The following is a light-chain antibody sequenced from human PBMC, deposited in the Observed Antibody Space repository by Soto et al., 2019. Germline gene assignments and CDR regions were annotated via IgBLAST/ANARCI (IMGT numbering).Light chain of an antibody. CDR1: QVVRGN. J-gene: IGKJ5*01. Sequence: EIVMTQSPATLSVSPGERATLSCRASQVVRGNLAWYQQKPGQSPRLLIYGASARATGIPVRFSGSGSGTEFTLTISSLQSEDFAVYYCQQYNNWPFITFGQGTRLEIK. CDR3: QQYNNWPFIT. CDR2: GAS. V-gene: IGKV3-15*01.